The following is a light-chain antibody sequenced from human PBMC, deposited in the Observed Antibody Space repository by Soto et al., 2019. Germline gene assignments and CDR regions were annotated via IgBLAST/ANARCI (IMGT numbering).Light chain of an antibody. CDR1: SSDIGGNSF. J-gene: IGLJ1*01. CDR3: SSYAGSHFDV. CDR2: EVN. V-gene: IGLV2-8*01. Sequence: QSVLTQPPSASGSPGQSVTISCTGTSSDIGGNSFVSWYQQHPGKAPKLIIYEVNKRPSGVPDRFSGSKSGNTASLTVSGLQAEDEADYYCSSYAGSHFDVFATGTKVTVL.